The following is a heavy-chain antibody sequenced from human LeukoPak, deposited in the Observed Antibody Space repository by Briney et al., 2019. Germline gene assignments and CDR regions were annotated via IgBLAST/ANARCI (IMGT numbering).Heavy chain of an antibody. V-gene: IGHV3-7*01. J-gene: IGHJ4*02. D-gene: IGHD5-12*01. CDR2: IKQDGSEK. CDR1: GFTFSSYW. Sequence: GGSLRLSCAASGFTFSSYWMSWVRQAPGKGLEWVANIKQDGSEKYYVDSVKGRFTISRDNAKNSLYLQMNSLRAEDTAVYYCARESGTSGYGGYNPFDYWGQGTLVTVSS. CDR3: ARESGTSGYGGYNPFDY.